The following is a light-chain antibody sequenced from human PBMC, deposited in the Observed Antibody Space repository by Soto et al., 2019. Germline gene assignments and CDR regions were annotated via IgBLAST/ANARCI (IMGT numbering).Light chain of an antibody. V-gene: IGLV2-14*03. Sequence: QPVLTQPASVSGSHGQSITISCTETSSDVGGYNYVSWYQHHPGKAPKLIIYDVTNRPSGVSNPFSGSKSGNTASLTISGLQPEDEADYYCSSYTTSNTRQIVFGTGTKVTVL. CDR1: SSDVGGYNY. J-gene: IGLJ1*01. CDR3: SSYTTSNTRQIV. CDR2: DVT.